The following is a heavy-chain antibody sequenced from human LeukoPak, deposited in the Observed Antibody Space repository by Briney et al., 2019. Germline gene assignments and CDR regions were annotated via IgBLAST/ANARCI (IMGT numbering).Heavy chain of an antibody. CDR1: GGSISSYY. D-gene: IGHD3-22*01. V-gene: IGHV4-4*07. CDR3: ASHMRGSGYNAAFDY. CDR2: IYTSGST. Sequence: SETLSLTCTVSGGSISSYYSSWIRQPAGKGLEWIGRIYTSGSTNYNPSLKSRVTMSVDTSKNQFSLKLSSVTAADTAVYYCASHMRGSGYNAAFDYWGQGTLVTVSS. J-gene: IGHJ4*02.